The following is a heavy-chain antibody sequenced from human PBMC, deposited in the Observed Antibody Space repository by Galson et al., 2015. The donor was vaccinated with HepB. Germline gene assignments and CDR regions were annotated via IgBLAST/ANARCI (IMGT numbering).Heavy chain of an antibody. D-gene: IGHD4/OR15-4a*01. CDR2: TYYRSKWSN. V-gene: IGHV6-1*01. Sequence: CAISGDSVSSNSATWNCIRQSPSRGLEWLGRTYYRSKWSNDYAVSVKSRITINPDTSKNQFSLQLDSVTPEDTALYFCARTITSSFAFDIWGQGTMVTVSS. J-gene: IGHJ3*02. CDR3: ARTITSSFAFDI. CDR1: GDSVSSNSAT.